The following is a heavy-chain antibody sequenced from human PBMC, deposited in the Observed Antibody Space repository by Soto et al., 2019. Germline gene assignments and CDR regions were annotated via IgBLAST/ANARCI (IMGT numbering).Heavy chain of an antibody. Sequence: QVQLEQSGAEVKKPGSSVKVSCKASGGTFSTSAISWVRQAPGQGLEWMGGIMPIFRKADYAQKFQGRVTXTXDEXTSTAYMELSGLRSDDTAVYYCARDKDRQQLGGNYYYILDVWGQGTTVTVSS. CDR2: IMPIFRKA. D-gene: IGHD1-1*01. V-gene: IGHV1-69*05. CDR3: ARDKDRQQLGGNYYYILDV. CDR1: GGTFSTSA. J-gene: IGHJ6*02.